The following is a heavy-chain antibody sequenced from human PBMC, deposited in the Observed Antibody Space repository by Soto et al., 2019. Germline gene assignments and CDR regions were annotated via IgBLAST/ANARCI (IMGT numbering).Heavy chain of an antibody. D-gene: IGHD6-6*01. CDR2: ISVYNDNT. J-gene: IGHJ4*02. CDR3: ERVSSSSEADY. V-gene: IGHV1-18*01. CDR1: GYTFSSYG. Sequence: QVQLVQSGAEVKKPGASVKVSCRASGYTFSSYGISWVRQAPGQGLEWMGWISVYNDNTNYAQKLQGRVTMTTDTSTSTAYMDLRSLISDDTAVYYCERVSSSSEADYWGQGTLVTVSS.